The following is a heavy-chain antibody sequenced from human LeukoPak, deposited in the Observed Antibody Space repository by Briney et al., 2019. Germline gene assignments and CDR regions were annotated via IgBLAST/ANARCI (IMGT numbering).Heavy chain of an antibody. V-gene: IGHV4-34*01. D-gene: IGHD3-10*01. CDR1: GGSFSGYY. Sequence: SETLSLTCAVYGGSFSGYYWSWIRQPPGKGLEWIGEINRSGSTNYNPFLKSRVTISVDTSKNQFSLKLSSVTAADTAVYYWGGGGRGGYFDYGGKGTLVTVSS. CDR2: INRSGST. J-gene: IGHJ4*02. CDR3: GGGGRGGYFDY.